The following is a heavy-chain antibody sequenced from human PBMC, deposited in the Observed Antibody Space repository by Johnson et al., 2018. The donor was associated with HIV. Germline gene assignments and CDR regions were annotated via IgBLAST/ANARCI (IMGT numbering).Heavy chain of an antibody. V-gene: IGHV3-52*01. J-gene: IGHJ3*02. CDR3: ASVYYDILTGYYYDALDI. Sequence: EQLVESGGGLVQPGGSLRLSCAASGFTFSSSWMHWVCQAPAKGLEWVADIKCDGSEKYYVDSVKGRFTISRHNSKTTLYLQMNSLRAEDTAVYYCASVYYDILTGYYYDALDIWGRGTMVTVSS. D-gene: IGHD3-9*01. CDR2: IKCDGSEK. CDR1: GFTFSSSW.